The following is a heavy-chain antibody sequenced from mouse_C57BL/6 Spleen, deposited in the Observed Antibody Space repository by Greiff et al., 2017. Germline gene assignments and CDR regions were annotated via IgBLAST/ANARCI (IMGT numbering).Heavy chain of an antibody. D-gene: IGHD2-4*01. J-gene: IGHJ4*01. CDR3: ARIGVYYDYGYYAMDY. CDR1: GFTFSDYG. Sequence: EVMLVESGGGLVKPGGSLKLSCAASGFTFSDYGMHWVRQAPEKGLEWVAYISSGSSTIYYADTVKGRFTISRDNAKNTLFLQMTSLRSEDTAMYYCARIGVYYDYGYYAMDYWGQGTSVTVSS. CDR2: ISSGSSTI. V-gene: IGHV5-17*01.